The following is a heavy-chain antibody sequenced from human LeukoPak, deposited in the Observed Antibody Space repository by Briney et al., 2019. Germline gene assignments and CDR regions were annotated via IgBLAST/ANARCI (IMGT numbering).Heavy chain of an antibody. Sequence: PGGSLRLSCAVSGITHSNYGMSCVRDAPGKGLEWVADICGSAGTTHYAHSVRGRFTISRENPKNTLYLQMNSLRAEDTAVYFCAKRGVVIRVILVGFHKEAYYCVSCGQGVLVTVSS. D-gene: IGHD3-22*01. CDR2: ICGSAGTT. V-gene: IGHV3-23*01. J-gene: IGHJ4*02. CDR3: AKRGVVIRVILVGFHKEAYYCVS. CDR1: GITHSNYG.